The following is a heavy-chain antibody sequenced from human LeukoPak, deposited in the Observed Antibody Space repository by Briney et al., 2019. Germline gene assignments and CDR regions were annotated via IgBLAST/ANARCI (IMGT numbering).Heavy chain of an antibody. CDR1: GFTLSNYS. J-gene: IGHJ4*02. Sequence: PGGCLRLSCAASGFTLSNYSMSWVRQAPGRGLEWVSLIDNSGSRTYYAHSVKGRFTVTRDNSKNTVYLQMNSLRADDTAVYYCAKKGRDVDYWGQGTLVSVSS. V-gene: IGHV3-23*05. CDR2: IDNSGSRT. CDR3: AKKGRDVDY.